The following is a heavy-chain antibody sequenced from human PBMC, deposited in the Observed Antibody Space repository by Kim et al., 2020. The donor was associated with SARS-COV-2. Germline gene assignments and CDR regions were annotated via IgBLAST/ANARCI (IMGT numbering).Heavy chain of an antibody. CDR1: GFSFSTFD. J-gene: IGHJ4*02. V-gene: IGHV3-23*01. CDR2: IMGSDGTT. Sequence: GGSLRLSCAASGFSFSTFDMSCVRQVPGKGLEWVSAIMGSDGTTYYADSVKGRFIISRDNSKNTLYLQMNSVSAEDTALYYCVKGAWLDYWGQGTLATVSS. CDR3: VKGAWLDY.